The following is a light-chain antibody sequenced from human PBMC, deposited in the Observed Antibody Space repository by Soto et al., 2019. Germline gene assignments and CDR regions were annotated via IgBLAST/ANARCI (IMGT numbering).Light chain of an antibody. CDR1: SSDIGSYNL. J-gene: IGLJ3*02. CDR2: EVT. CDR3: TSYTTTSTGV. Sequence: QSVLSQPASVSGSPGQSVTISCTGTSSDIGSYNLVSWYHHRPGQAPKLVIYEVTRRPSVDSNRFSGSKSGNTASLTISGLQAEDEADYYCTSYTTTSTGVFGGGTKLTVL. V-gene: IGLV2-14*02.